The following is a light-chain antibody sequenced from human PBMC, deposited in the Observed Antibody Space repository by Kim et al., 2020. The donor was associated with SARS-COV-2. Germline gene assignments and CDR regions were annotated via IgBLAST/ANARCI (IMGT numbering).Light chain of an antibody. V-gene: IGKV3-20*01. J-gene: IGKJ1*01. CDR1: QRVGGD. Sequence: LSPGERAPLSCRATQRVGGDVAWCQQKPGQRPRLLNFGASNRATGVPDRFSGGGAGADSTLTINRVEAEDFAVFFSQQYGSTLWTFGQGT. CDR3: QQYGSTLWT. CDR2: GAS.